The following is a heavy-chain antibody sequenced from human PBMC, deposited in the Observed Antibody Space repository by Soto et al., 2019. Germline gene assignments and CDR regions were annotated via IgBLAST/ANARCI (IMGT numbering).Heavy chain of an antibody. J-gene: IGHJ4*02. CDR2: IYYSGST. Sequence: SETLSLTCTVSGGSIISGGYYFIWIRQHPWNGLEWIGYIYYSGSTYYNPSLKSRVTISVDTSKNQFSLKLSSVTAADTAVYYCATRWGILTGYYYWGQGTLVTVSS. CDR3: ATRWGILTGYYY. CDR1: GGSIISGGYY. D-gene: IGHD3-9*01. V-gene: IGHV4-31*03.